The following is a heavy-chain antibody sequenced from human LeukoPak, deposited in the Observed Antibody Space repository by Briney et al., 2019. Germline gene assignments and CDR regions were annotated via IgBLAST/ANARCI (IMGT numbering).Heavy chain of an antibody. CDR2: IYTSGST. J-gene: IGHJ4*02. V-gene: IGHV4-61*09. Sequence: PSETLSLTCTVSGGSISSGSYYWSWIRQPAGKGLEWIGHIYTSGSTNYNPSLKSRVTISVDTSKNQFSLKLSSVTAADTAVYYCARTTSVITRFDFWGQGTLVTVSS. D-gene: IGHD4-11*01. CDR1: GGSISSGSYY. CDR3: ARTTSVITRFDF.